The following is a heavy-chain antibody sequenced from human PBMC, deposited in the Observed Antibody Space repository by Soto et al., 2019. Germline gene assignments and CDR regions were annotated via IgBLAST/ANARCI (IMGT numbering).Heavy chain of an antibody. CDR1: GYTFTSYY. Sequence: VSVKVSCKASGYTFTSYYINWVRQATGKGLEWMGWMNPNSGNTGYAQKFQGRVTMTRNTSISTAYMELSSLRSEDTAVYYCARGQGYDFWSGSATYYGMDVWGQGTTVTVSS. CDR3: ARGQGYDFWSGSATYYGMDV. J-gene: IGHJ6*02. V-gene: IGHV1-8*01. CDR2: MNPNSGNT. D-gene: IGHD3-3*01.